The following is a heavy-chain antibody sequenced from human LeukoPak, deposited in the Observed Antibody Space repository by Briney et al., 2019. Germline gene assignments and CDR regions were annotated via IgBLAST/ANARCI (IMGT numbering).Heavy chain of an antibody. Sequence: PGGSLRLSCAASGFTFSSYWMYWVRQAPGKGLVWVSRINSDGSSTSYADSVKGRFTISRDNAKNTLYLQMNSLRAEDTAVYYCAKGGGSSGRSYYFDYWGQGTLVTVSS. J-gene: IGHJ4*02. CDR1: GFTFSSYW. CDR3: AKGGGSSGRSYYFDY. D-gene: IGHD6-19*01. V-gene: IGHV3-74*01. CDR2: INSDGSST.